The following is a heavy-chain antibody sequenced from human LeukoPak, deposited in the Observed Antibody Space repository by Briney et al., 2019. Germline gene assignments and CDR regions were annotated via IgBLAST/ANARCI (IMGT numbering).Heavy chain of an antibody. CDR2: INHSGST. J-gene: IGHJ4*02. CDR3: ARAVSGRFDY. V-gene: IGHV4-34*01. D-gene: IGHD6-19*01. CDR1: GGSFSGYY. Sequence: SETLSLTCAVYGGSFSGYYWSWIRQPPGKGLEWIGEINHSGSTNHNPSLKSRVTISVDTSKNQFSLRLSSVTAADTAIYYCARAVSGRFDYWGQGTLVTVSS.